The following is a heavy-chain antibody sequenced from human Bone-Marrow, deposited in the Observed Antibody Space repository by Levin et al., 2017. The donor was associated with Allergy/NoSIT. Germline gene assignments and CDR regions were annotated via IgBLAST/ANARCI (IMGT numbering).Heavy chain of an antibody. J-gene: IGHJ4*01. CDR1: GFTFSSYT. CDR2: ISSSSSYI. V-gene: IGHV3-21*01. CDR3: AGGGYCSGGSCVHFDY. D-gene: IGHD2-15*01. Sequence: GGSLRLSCAASGFTFSSYTMNWVRQAPGKGLEWVSFISSSSSYIYYADSVKGRFTISRDNAKNSLYLQMNSLRAEDTAVYYCAGGGYCSGGSCVHFDYWGHGTLVTVAA.